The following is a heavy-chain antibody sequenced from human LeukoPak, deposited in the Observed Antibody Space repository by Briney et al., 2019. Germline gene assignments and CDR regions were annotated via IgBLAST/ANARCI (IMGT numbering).Heavy chain of an antibody. CDR3: VSQGLTGSTYYFDY. V-gene: IGHV3-33*01. CDR2: IWYDGSNK. D-gene: IGHD7-27*01. J-gene: IGHJ4*02. CDR1: GFTFSSYG. Sequence: GGSLRLSCAASGFTFSSYGMHWVRQAPGKGLEWVAVIWYDGSNKYYADSVKGRFTISRDNSKNTLYLQMNSLRAEDTAVYYCVSQGLTGSTYYFDYWGQGTLVTVSS.